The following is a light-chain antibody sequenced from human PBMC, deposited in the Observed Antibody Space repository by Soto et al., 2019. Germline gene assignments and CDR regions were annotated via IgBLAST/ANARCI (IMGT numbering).Light chain of an antibody. CDR1: SSDVGGYNY. Sequence: QSALTQPASVSGSAGQSIAISCTGTSSDVGGYNYVSWYQQHPGKAPKLLLSEVSKRPSGVSDRFSGSKSGNMASLTISGLQTQDEADYYCSSFTSAYTFVFGTGTKLIVL. CDR2: EVS. J-gene: IGLJ1*01. V-gene: IGLV2-14*01. CDR3: SSFTSAYTFV.